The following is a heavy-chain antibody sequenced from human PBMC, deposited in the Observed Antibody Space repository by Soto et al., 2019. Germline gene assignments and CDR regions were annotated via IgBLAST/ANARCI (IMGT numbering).Heavy chain of an antibody. CDR1: GFTFSSYW. CDR3: ARGGRITICGMGDNWNHRNSTAFEI. CDR2: INSDGSST. D-gene: IGHD3-3*01. V-gene: IGHV3-74*01. J-gene: IGHJ3*02. Sequence: GGSLRLSCAASGFTFSSYWMHWVRQAPGKGLVWVSRINSDGSSTSYADSVKGRFTISRDNAKNTLYLQMNSLRAEDTAVYYCARGGRITICGMGDNWNHRNSTAFEIWGQGNMVTV.